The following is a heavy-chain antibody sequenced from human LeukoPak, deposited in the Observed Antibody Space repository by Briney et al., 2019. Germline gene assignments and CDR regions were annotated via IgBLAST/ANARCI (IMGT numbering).Heavy chain of an antibody. CDR2: INSDGSST. D-gene: IGHD3-10*01. V-gene: IGHV3-74*01. CDR3: ARDQSSYYGSGSTDY. CDR1: GFTFSSYW. J-gene: IGHJ4*02. Sequence: GGSLRLSCAASGFTFSSYWMHWVRQAPGKGLVWVSRINSDGSSTSYADSVKGRFTISRDNAKNTLYLQMNSLRAEDTAVYYCARDQSSYYGSGSTDYWGQGTLVTVSS.